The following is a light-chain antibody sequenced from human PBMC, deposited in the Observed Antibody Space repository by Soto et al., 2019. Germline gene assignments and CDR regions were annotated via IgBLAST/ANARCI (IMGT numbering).Light chain of an antibody. CDR2: GGS. CDR3: QQYGSSPT. Sequence: EIVLTQSPGTLSLSPGYRATLSCRASQSISSSYFAWYQQKPGQAPRFLIYGGSNRATGIPDRVSGSGSGTDFTLTISRLEPEDFAVYYCQQYGSSPTFGQGTRLEI. J-gene: IGKJ5*01. CDR1: QSISSSY. V-gene: IGKV3-20*01.